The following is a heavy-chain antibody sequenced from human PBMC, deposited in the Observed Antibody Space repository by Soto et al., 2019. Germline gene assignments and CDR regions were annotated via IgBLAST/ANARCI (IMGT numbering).Heavy chain of an antibody. V-gene: IGHV1-69*18. CDR1: GGTFSSFP. CDR3: AGDPSGYDPTWFAP. J-gene: IGHJ5*02. Sequence: QAQLVQSGAEVKRPGSSVKVSCEAFGGTFSSFPISWMRQAPGQGLEWMGTITPIFNSAAYLDKFQGRLTITADGPTNTGYMELSGLGFDKPALFFCAGDPSGYDPTWFAPWGRGPKVTVPS. D-gene: IGHD3-22*01. CDR2: ITPIFNSA.